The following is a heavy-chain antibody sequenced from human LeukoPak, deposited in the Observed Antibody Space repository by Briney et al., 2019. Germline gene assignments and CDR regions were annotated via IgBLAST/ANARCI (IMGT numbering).Heavy chain of an antibody. CDR3: ARVVSEDYDILTGYYSDYYYGMDV. CDR2: IYYSGST. J-gene: IGHJ6*02. D-gene: IGHD3-9*01. Sequence: PSETLSLTCTFSGGSISSYYWSWIRQPPGKGQEWIGYIYYSGSTNYNPSLKSRVTISVVTSKNQFSLKLSSVTAADTAVYYCARVVSEDYDILTGYYSDYYYGMDVWGQGTTVTVSS. CDR1: GGSISSYY. V-gene: IGHV4-59*01.